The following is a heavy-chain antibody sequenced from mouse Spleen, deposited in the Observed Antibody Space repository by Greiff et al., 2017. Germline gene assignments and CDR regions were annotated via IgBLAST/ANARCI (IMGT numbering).Heavy chain of an antibody. V-gene: IGHV1-22*01. CDR3: ARRELGYYYAMDY. D-gene: IGHD4-1*01. Sequence: DVKLQESGPELVKPGASVKMSCKASGYTFTDYNMHWVKQSHGKSLEWIGYINPNNGGTSYNQKFKGKATLTVNKSSSTAYMELRSLTSEDSAVYYCARRELGYYYAMDYWGQGTSVTVSS. J-gene: IGHJ4*01. CDR1: GYTFTDYN. CDR2: INPNNGGT.